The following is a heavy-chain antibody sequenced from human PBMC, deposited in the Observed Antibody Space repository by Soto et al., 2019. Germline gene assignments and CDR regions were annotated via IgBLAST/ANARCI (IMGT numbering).Heavy chain of an antibody. CDR1: GFTFTSSA. Sequence: VASVKVSWKASGFTFTSSAVQWVRQARGQRLEWIGWIVVGSGNTNYAQKFQERVTITRDMSTSTAYMELNSLRSEDTAVYYCAAGPPLDYFDYWGQGTLVTVSS. V-gene: IGHV1-58*01. J-gene: IGHJ4*02. CDR3: AAGPPLDYFDY. D-gene: IGHD3-16*01. CDR2: IVVGSGNT.